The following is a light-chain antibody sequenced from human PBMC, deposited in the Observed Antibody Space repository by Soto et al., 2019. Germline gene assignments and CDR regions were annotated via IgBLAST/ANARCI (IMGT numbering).Light chain of an antibody. CDR3: QQSYSTSWT. Sequence: DIQMTQSPSSLSASVGDRVTITCRASQSISSYLNWYQQKPGKAPKLLIYAASSLQSGVPSWFSGSGSGTDFSLTISSLEPEDFATYYCQQSYSTSWTFGHGTKGDIK. CDR1: QSISSY. CDR2: AAS. V-gene: IGKV1-39*01. J-gene: IGKJ1*01.